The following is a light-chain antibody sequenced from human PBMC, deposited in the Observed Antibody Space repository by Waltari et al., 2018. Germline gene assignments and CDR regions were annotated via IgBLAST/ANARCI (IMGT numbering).Light chain of an antibody. CDR3: QQYYSYPFT. V-gene: IGKV1-8*01. CDR1: QGISSY. CDR2: AAS. Sequence: AIRMTQSPSSLSASTGDRVTIPCRASQGISSYLAWYQQKPGKAPKLLFYAASTLQSGVPSRFSGSGSGTDFTLTISCLQSEDFATYYCQQYYSYPFTFGPGTKVDIK. J-gene: IGKJ3*01.